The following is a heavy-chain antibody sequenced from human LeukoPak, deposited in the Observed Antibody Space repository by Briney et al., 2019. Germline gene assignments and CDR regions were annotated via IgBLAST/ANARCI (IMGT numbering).Heavy chain of an antibody. CDR2: IYPGDSDT. CDR1: GYSFTSYW. V-gene: IGHV5-51*01. J-gene: IGHJ3*02. D-gene: IGHD5-24*01. CDR3: ARPLRWSDDAFDI. Sequence: GESLKISRKGSGYSFTSYWIGWVRQMPGKGLEWMGIIYPGDSDTRYSPSFQGQVTISADKSISTAYLQWSSLKASDTAMYYCARPLRWSDDAFDIWGQGTMVTVSS.